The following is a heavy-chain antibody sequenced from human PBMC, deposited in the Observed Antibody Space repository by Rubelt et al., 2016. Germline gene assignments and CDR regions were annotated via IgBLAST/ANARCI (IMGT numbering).Heavy chain of an antibody. J-gene: IGHJ5*02. Sequence: SCAGSGFTFSNYWMSWVRQAPGKGLEWVAYIKYDGSEKDYMDSVKGRFTISRDNAKNSLYLQMNSLRVEDTAVYYCARDEAWGQGTLVTVSS. V-gene: IGHV3-7*05. CDR2: IKYDGSEK. CDR1: GFTFSNYW. CDR3: ARDEA.